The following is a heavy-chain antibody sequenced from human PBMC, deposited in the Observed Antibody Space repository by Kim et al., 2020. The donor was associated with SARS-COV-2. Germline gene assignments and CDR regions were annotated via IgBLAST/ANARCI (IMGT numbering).Heavy chain of an antibody. D-gene: IGHD3-10*01. J-gene: IGHJ6*02. CDR1: GYSFTSYW. V-gene: IGHV5-51*01. CDR3: ARQGFYGSVRSLQYYYYGMDV. CDR2: IYPGDSDT. Sequence: GESLKISCKGSGYSFTSYWIGWVRQMPGKGLEWMGIIYPGDSDTRYSPSFQGQVTISADKSISTAYLQWSSLKASDTAMYYCARQGFYGSVRSLQYYYYGMDVWGQGTTVTVSS.